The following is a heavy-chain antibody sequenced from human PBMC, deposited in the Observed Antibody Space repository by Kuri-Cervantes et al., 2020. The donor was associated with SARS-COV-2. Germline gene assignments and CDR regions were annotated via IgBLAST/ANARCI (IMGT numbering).Heavy chain of an antibody. CDR2: IYTSGST. CDR1: GGSISSGSYY. V-gene: IGHV4-61*09. Sequence: SETLSLTCTVSGGSISSGSYYWSWIRQPAGKGLEWIGYIYTSGSTNYNPPLKSRVTISVDTSKNQFSLKLSSVTAADTAVYYCARESPKGDFDYWGQGTLVTVSS. D-gene: IGHD3-16*01. CDR3: ARESPKGDFDY. J-gene: IGHJ4*02.